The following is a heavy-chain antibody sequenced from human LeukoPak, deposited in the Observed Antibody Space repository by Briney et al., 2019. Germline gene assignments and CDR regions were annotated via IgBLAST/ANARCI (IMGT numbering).Heavy chain of an antibody. J-gene: IGHJ4*02. CDR2: ISYDGSNK. Sequence: PGRSLRLSCAASGFTFSSYGMHWVRQAPGKGLEWVAVISYDGSNKYYADSVKGRFTISRDNSKNTLYLQMNSLRAEDTAVYYCARGYCSGGSCYLPFDYWGQGTLVTVSS. D-gene: IGHD2-15*01. CDR1: GFTFSSYG. V-gene: IGHV3-30*03. CDR3: ARGYCSGGSCYLPFDY.